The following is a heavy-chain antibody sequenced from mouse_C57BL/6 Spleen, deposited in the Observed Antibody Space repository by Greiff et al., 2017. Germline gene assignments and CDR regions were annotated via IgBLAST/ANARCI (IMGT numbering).Heavy chain of an antibody. CDR2: IDDNSSGT. CDR1: GYTFTSYC. Sequence: QVQLQQSGAELVKPGASVKLSCKASGYTFTSYCMHWVNQRPGRRLEWIARIDDNSSGTKYNEKFKSATALALDKPSSTAYMLLSSLTSEDSAVYYSARSANWHGVLDAMDYWGQGTSVTVSS. V-gene: IGHV1-72*01. D-gene: IGHD4-1*01. J-gene: IGHJ4*01. CDR3: ARSANWHGVLDAMDY.